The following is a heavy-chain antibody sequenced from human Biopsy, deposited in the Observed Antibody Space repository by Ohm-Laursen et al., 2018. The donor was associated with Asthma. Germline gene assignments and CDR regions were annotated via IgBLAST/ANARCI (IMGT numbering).Heavy chain of an antibody. CDR3: ARDQGDSKFDY. D-gene: IGHD3-16*01. V-gene: IGHV4-34*01. Sequence: GTLSLTCSVYGGYLTGHYWNWIRQPPGKGLEWIGEIDQSGYTNYNPSLKSRVTISVDTSKNQLSLNLTSVIAADTAVYYCARDQGDSKFDYWGQGILVTVSS. J-gene: IGHJ4*02. CDR1: GGYLTGHY. CDR2: IDQSGYT.